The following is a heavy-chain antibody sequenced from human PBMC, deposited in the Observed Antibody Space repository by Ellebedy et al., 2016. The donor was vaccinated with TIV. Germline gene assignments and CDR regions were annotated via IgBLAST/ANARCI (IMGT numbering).Heavy chain of an antibody. J-gene: IGHJ4*02. V-gene: IGHV3-53*01. D-gene: IGHD2-8*01. CDR2: IYSGGST. CDR3: AGAVFY. CDR1: GFTVSSNY. Sequence: GGSLRLSXAVSGFTVSSNYMSWVRQAPGKGLEWVSIIYSGGSTNYADSVKGRFTISRDNSKNTLYLQMNSLRGEDTAVYYCAGAVFYWGQGTLVTVSS.